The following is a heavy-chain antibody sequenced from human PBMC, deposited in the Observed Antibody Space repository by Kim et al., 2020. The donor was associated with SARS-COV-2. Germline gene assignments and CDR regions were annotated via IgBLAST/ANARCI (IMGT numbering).Heavy chain of an antibody. V-gene: IGHV3-74*01. CDR2: INSDGGST. CDR3: ARGEGTTGWYTGDY. D-gene: IGHD6-19*01. J-gene: IGHJ4*02. CDR1: GFTFSNYW. Sequence: GGSLRLSCAASGFTFSNYWMHWVRQAPGKGLVWVSRINSDGGSTNYADSVKGRFTISRDNAKNTLYLQMNNLRADDTAVYYCARGEGTTGWYTGDYWGQGTLVIVSS.